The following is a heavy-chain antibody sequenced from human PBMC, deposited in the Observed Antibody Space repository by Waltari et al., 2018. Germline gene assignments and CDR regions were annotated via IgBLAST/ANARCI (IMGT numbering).Heavy chain of an antibody. V-gene: IGHV4-61*02. J-gene: IGHJ6*03. CDR1: GGSISSGSYY. CDR3: ARNQYGDSLQYYYYYMDV. CDR2: IYTSGST. D-gene: IGHD4-17*01. Sequence: QVQLQESGPGLVKPSQTLSLTCTVSGGSISSGSYYWSWIRQPAGKGLEWIGRIYTSGSTNYNPSLKSRVTISVDTSKNKFSLKLSSVTAADTAVYYCARNQYGDSLQYYYYYMDVWGKGTTVTVSS.